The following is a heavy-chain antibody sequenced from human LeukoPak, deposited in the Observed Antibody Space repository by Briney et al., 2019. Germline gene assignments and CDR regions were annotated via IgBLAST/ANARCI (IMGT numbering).Heavy chain of an antibody. CDR3: ASAISIVVVPADIDY. CDR1: GFTFSSYA. D-gene: IGHD2-2*01. V-gene: IGHV3-23*01. J-gene: IGHJ4*02. CDR2: FSGGGGST. Sequence: PGGSLRLSCAASGFTFSSYAMSWVRQAPGKGLEWVSAFSGGGGSTYYADSVKGRFTISRDNSNNTLYLQMNSLRAEDTAVYYCASAISIVVVPADIDYWGQGTLVTVSS.